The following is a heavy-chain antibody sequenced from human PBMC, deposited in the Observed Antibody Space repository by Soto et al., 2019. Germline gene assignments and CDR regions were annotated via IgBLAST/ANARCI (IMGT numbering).Heavy chain of an antibody. D-gene: IGHD5-18*01. CDR2: TSYFGTT. J-gene: IGHJ4*02. CDR3: ARVQRDTAMGHFDY. V-gene: IGHV4-30-4*01. CDR1: GGSINSVDYY. Sequence: QVQLQESGPGLVKPSQTLSLICSVSGGSINSVDYYWSWIRQTPGKGLEWIGYTSYFGTTDYMPALKSRVTMSVDTSKNQFSLKLSSVTAADTAVYYCARVQRDTAMGHFDYWGQGTLVVVSS.